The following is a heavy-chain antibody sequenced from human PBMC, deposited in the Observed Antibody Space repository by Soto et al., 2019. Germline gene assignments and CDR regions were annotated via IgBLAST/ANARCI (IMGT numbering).Heavy chain of an antibody. D-gene: IGHD6-19*01. CDR1: GASVGSGSFY. J-gene: IGHJ4*02. V-gene: IGHV4-61*01. CDR3: ARVGSSGWSPDY. Sequence: SETLSLTCTVSGASVGSGSFYWSWIRQPPGKGLEWIGHIFYSGSTNYNPSLKSRVTLSADTSKNQFSLRLSSVTAADTAVYYCARVGSSGWSPDYWGQGILVTVSS. CDR2: IFYSGST.